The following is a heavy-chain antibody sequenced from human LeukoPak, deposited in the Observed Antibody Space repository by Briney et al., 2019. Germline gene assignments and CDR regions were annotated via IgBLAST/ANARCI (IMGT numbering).Heavy chain of an antibody. D-gene: IGHD3-9*01. V-gene: IGHV6-1*01. CDR3: ARALTGANWFDP. J-gene: IGHJ5*02. CDR2: TYYRSKWYN. Sequence: SQTLSLTCAISGDSVSSNSSTWIWIRQSPSRGLEWLGRTYYRSKWYNDYAVSVKSRITINPDTSKNQFSLQLNSMTPEDTAVYYCARALTGANWFDPWGQGTLVTVSS. CDR1: GDSVSSNSST.